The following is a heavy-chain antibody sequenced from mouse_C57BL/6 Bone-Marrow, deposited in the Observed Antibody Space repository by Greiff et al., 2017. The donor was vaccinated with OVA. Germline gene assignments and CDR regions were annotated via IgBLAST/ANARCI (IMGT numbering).Heavy chain of an antibody. J-gene: IGHJ1*03. CDR2: INPNYGTT. CDR3: ARKEYSYWYFDV. D-gene: IGHD2-10*02. CDR1: GYSFTDYN. V-gene: IGHV1-39*01. Sequence: EVQLQQSGPELVKPGASVKISCKASGYSFTDYNMNWVQQSNGKSLEWIGVINPNYGTTSYNQKFKGKATLTVDQSSSTAYLQLTSLKSEDSAVYYCARKEYSYWYFDVWGTGTTVTVSS.